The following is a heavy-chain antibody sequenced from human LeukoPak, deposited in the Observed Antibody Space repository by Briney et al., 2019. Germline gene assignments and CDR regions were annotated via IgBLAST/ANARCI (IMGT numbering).Heavy chain of an antibody. CDR2: ISSSSSTI. CDR3: ARAIAAAGPLFDY. CDR1: GFTFSSYS. Sequence: GGSLRLSCAASGFTFSSYSMNWVRQAPGKGLEWVSYISSSSSTIYYADSVKGRFTIFRDNAKNSLYLQMNSLRAEDTAVYYCARAIAAAGPLFDYWGQGTLVTVSS. J-gene: IGHJ4*02. D-gene: IGHD6-13*01. V-gene: IGHV3-48*04.